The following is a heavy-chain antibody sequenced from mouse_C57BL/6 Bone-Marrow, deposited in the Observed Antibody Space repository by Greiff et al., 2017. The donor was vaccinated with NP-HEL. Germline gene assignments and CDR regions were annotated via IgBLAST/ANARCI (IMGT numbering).Heavy chain of an antibody. CDR1: GFTFSSYT. J-gene: IGHJ2*01. CDR2: ISGGGGNT. CDR3: ARRGITTVDY. V-gene: IGHV5-9*01. D-gene: IGHD1-1*01. Sequence: EVQGVESGGGLVKPGGSLKLSCAASGFTFSSYTMSWVRQTPEKRLEWVATISGGGGNTYYPDSVKGRFTISRDNAKNTLYLQMSSLRSEDTALYYCARRGITTVDYWGQGTTLTVSS.